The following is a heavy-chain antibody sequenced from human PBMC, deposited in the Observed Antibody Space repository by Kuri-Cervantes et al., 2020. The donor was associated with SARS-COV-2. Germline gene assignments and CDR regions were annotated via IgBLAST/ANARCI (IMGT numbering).Heavy chain of an antibody. CDR2: MNPNSGNT. D-gene: IGHD7-27*01. Sequence: ASVKVSCKASGYTFTSYDINWVRQATGQGLEWMGWMNPNSGNTGYAQKFQDRVTMTRNTSISTAYMELSSLRSEDTAVYYCARWLTGARDAFDIWGQGTMVTVSS. J-gene: IGHJ3*02. CDR3: ARWLTGARDAFDI. V-gene: IGHV1-8*02. CDR1: GYTFTSYD.